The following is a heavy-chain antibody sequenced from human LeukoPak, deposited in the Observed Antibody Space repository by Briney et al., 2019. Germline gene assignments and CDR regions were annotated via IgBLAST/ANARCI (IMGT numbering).Heavy chain of an antibody. V-gene: IGHV3-74*01. J-gene: IGHJ2*01. Sequence: GRSLRLSCAASGFTFRRYCMHGVRGAPGKGLVWVSRINSAGSSTSYADSAKGRFTISRDSAKNTVYLQMNSLRAEDTAVYYCAREDGEAVAYGQKWYFDLWGRGTLVTVSS. CDR1: GFTFRRYC. D-gene: IGHD6-19*01. CDR3: AREDGEAVAYGQKWYFDL. CDR2: INSAGSST.